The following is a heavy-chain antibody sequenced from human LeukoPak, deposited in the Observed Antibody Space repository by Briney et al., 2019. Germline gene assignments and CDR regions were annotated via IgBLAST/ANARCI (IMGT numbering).Heavy chain of an antibody. CDR1: GFTFSTYG. V-gene: IGHV3-30*03. Sequence: PGTSLRISCAASGFTFSTYGMHWVRQAPGKGLEWVALITYDGYYKYYSDSVKGRFTISSDTSKNTLSLQMNSLRAEDTTVYYCARDLSPVVRASPRGYRGQGTLVTVSS. J-gene: IGHJ4*02. CDR3: ARDLSPVVRASPRGY. CDR2: ITYDGYYK. D-gene: IGHD3-10*01.